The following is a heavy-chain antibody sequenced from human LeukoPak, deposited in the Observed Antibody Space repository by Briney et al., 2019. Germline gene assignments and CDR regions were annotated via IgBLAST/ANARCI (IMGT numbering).Heavy chain of an antibody. CDR2: VFYSGNT. CDR1: GDPIGGSNYY. CDR3: ARRGITYSSSFFAY. D-gene: IGHD6-13*01. Sequence: PSATLSLTCTVSGDPIGGSNYYWAWIRQSPGKGLEWIGSVFYSGNTYYNPSLKSRVTISVDTSKNQFSLNLYSVTAADTATYYCARRGITYSSSFFAYWGQGTLVTVSS. J-gene: IGHJ4*02. V-gene: IGHV4-39*01.